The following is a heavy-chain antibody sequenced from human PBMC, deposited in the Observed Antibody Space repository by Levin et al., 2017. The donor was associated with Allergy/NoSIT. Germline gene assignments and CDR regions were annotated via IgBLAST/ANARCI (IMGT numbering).Heavy chain of an antibody. Sequence: GESLKISCAASGFTFSSYSMNWVRQAPGKGLEWVSYISSSSTIYYADSVKGRFTISRDNAKNSLYLQMNSLRDEDTAVYYCARDLAYGSGSRGYYYYMDVWGKGTTVTVSS. CDR2: ISSSSTI. J-gene: IGHJ6*03. CDR1: GFTFSSYS. V-gene: IGHV3-48*02. D-gene: IGHD3-10*01. CDR3: ARDLAYGSGSRGYYYYMDV.